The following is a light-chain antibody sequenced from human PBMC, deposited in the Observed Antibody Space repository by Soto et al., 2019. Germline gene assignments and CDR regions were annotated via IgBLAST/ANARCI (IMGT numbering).Light chain of an antibody. CDR3: GTWDINLDTVV. V-gene: IGLV1-51*01. CDR2: DNH. Sequence: QSVLTQPPSVSAAPGQRVTISCSGCSSNIGGNYVSWYQVVPRTAPKLLIYDNHKRHSGVPDRFSGSKSGTSATLGIADLHAGDEAHYYCGTWDINLDTVVFGGGTKATVL. CDR1: SSNIGGNY. J-gene: IGLJ2*01.